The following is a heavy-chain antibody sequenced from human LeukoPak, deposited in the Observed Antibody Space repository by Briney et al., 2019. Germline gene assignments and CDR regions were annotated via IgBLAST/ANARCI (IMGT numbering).Heavy chain of an antibody. CDR2: IYSGGST. V-gene: IGHV3-53*04. CDR1: GFTVSSNY. CDR3: ARHSDNYDSSGYYFDY. D-gene: IGHD3-22*01. Sequence: GGSLRLSCAASGFTVSSNYMSWVRQAPGKGLEWVSVIYSGGSTYYADSVKGRFTISRHNSKNTLYLQMNSLRAEDTAVYYCARHSDNYDSSGYYFDYWGQGTLVTVSS. J-gene: IGHJ4*02.